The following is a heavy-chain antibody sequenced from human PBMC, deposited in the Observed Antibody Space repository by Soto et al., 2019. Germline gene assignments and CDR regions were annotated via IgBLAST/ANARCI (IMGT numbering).Heavy chain of an antibody. CDR2: IKSKTDGGTT. Sequence: EVQLVESGGGLVKPGGSLRLSCAASGFTFSNAWRSWVRQAPGKGLEWVGRIKSKTDGGTTDYAAPVKGRFTISRDDSKNTLYLQMNSLKTEDTAVYYCTTVGYYYDSSGYYDGRDFDYWGQGTLVTVSS. V-gene: IGHV3-15*01. D-gene: IGHD3-22*01. J-gene: IGHJ4*02. CDR3: TTVGYYYDSSGYYDGRDFDY. CDR1: GFTFSNAW.